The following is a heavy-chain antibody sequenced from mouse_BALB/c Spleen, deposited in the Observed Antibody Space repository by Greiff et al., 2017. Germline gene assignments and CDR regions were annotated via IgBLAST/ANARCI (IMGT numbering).Heavy chain of an antibody. D-gene: IGHD2-1*01. Sequence: DVMLVESGGGLVQPGGSRKLSCAASGFTFSSFGMHWVRQAPEKGLEWVAYISSGSSTIYYADTVKGRFTISRDNPKNTLFLQMTSLRSEDTAMYDCARRGDLPHYAMDYWGQGTSVTVSS. CDR3: ARRGDLPHYAMDY. J-gene: IGHJ4*01. CDR1: GFTFSSFG. V-gene: IGHV5-17*02. CDR2: ISSGSSTI.